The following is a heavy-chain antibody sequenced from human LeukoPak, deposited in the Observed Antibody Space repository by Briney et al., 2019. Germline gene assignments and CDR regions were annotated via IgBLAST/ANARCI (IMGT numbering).Heavy chain of an antibody. CDR1: GGSISSGDYY. Sequence: SETLSLTCTVSGGSISSGDYYWSWIRHPPGKGLEWIGYIHYSGSTSYNPSLKSRVTISGDTSKNQFSLKLSAVTAADTAVYYCAREELLWFGELGVGWFDPWGQGTLVTVSS. V-gene: IGHV4-30-4*01. J-gene: IGHJ5*02. D-gene: IGHD3-10*01. CDR2: IHYSGST. CDR3: AREELLWFGELGVGWFDP.